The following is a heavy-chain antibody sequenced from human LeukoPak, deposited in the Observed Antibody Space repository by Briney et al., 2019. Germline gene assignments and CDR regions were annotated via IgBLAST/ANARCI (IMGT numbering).Heavy chain of an antibody. D-gene: IGHD3-16*02. CDR1: GYTFTGYY. J-gene: IGHJ4*02. Sequence: ASVKVSCKASGYTFTGYYMHWVRQAPGQGLEWMGWINPNSGGTNFAQKFQGRVTMTRDTSISTAYMELSRLRSDDTAAYYCARDRSMITFGGVIGRYYFDYWGQGTLVTVSS. V-gene: IGHV1-2*02. CDR3: ARDRSMITFGGVIGRYYFDY. CDR2: INPNSGGT.